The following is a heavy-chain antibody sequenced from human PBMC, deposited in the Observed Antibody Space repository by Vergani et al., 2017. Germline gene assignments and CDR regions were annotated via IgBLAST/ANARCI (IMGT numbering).Heavy chain of an antibody. CDR3: SKQLWELYYYYGMDV. CDR1: GYSFTSYW. CDR2: IYPGDSDT. J-gene: IGHJ6*02. D-gene: IGHD1-26*01. Sequence: EVQLVQSGAEVKKPGESLKISCKGSGYSFTSYWIGWVRQMPGKGLEWMGIIYPGDSDTRYSPSFQGQVTISADQSISTAYLQWSSLKASDTAMYYCSKQLWELYYYYGMDVWGQGTTVTVSS. V-gene: IGHV5-51*01.